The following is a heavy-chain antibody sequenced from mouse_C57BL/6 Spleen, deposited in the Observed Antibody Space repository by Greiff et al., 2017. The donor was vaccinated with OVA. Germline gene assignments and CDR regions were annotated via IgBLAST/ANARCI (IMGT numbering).Heavy chain of an antibody. CDR1: GYAFSSSW. V-gene: IGHV1-82*01. J-gene: IGHJ2*01. CDR2: IYPGDGDT. D-gene: IGHD4-1*01. CDR3: ARSGNWEGYYFDY. Sequence: VQLVESGPELVKPGASVKISCKASGYAFSSSWMNWVKQRPGKGLEWIGRIYPGDGDTNYNGKFKGKATLTADKSSSTAYMQLSSLTSEDSAVYFCARSGNWEGYYFDYWGQGTTLTVSS.